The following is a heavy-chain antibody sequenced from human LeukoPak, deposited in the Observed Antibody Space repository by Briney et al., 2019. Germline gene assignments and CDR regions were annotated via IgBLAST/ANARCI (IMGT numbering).Heavy chain of an antibody. CDR2: ISAYNGNT. CDR3: ARDLPYYGSGSYYSPYYYFDY. J-gene: IGHJ4*02. V-gene: IGHV1-18*01. D-gene: IGHD3-10*01. Sequence: VASVKVSCKASGYTFTIYGISWVRQAPGQGLEWMGWISAYNGNTNYAQKLQGRVTVTTDTSTSTAYMELRSLRSDDTAVYYCARDLPYYGSGSYYSPYYYFDYWGQGTLVTVSS. CDR1: GYTFTIYG.